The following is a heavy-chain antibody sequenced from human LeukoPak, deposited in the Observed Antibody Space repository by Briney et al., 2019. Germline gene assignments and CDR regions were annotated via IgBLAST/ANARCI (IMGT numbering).Heavy chain of an antibody. CDR3: ARTYYDFWSGYLGPTNDAFDI. CDR1: GFTFSDYY. J-gene: IGHJ3*02. Sequence: PGGSLRLSCAASGFTFSDYYMSWIRQAPGKGLEWVSYISSSGSTIYYADSVKGRFTISRDNAKNSLYLQMNSLRAEGTAVYYCARTYYDFWSGYLGPTNDAFDIWGQGTMVTVSS. V-gene: IGHV3-11*01. D-gene: IGHD3-3*01. CDR2: ISSSGSTI.